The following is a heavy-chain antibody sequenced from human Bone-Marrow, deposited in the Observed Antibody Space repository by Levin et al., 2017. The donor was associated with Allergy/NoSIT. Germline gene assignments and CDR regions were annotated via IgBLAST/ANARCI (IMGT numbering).Heavy chain of an antibody. Sequence: ASVKVSCAASGLSITSYSMNWVRQAPGKGLEWVSSITSSSRHIDYADSVKGRFTISRDNAKNSLYLQMNRLRIEDTAVYYCARDLTNYGGKTLGYWGQGTLVTVSS. CDR3: ARDLTNYGGKTLGY. V-gene: IGHV3-21*01. D-gene: IGHD4-23*01. CDR1: GLSITSYS. J-gene: IGHJ4*02. CDR2: ITSSSRHI.